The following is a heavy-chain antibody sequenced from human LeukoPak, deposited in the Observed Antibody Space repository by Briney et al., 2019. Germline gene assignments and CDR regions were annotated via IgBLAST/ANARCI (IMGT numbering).Heavy chain of an antibody. Sequence: GGSLRLSCATSGFTFSIYWMQWVRQVPGQGLVWVSRIDSNGGGATYADSVKGRFTTSRDNGNNTMYLQMNSLRAEDTAIYYCARAKYSSRWSLDYWGQGALVTVSS. V-gene: IGHV3-74*03. J-gene: IGHJ4*02. CDR3: ARAKYSSRWSLDY. CDR2: IDSNGGGA. D-gene: IGHD6-13*01. CDR1: GFTFSIYW.